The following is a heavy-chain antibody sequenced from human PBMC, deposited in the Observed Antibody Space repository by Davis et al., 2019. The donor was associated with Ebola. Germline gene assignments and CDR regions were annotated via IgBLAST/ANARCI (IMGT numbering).Heavy chain of an antibody. CDR1: GYTFKNYA. Sequence: ASVTVSCMASGYTFKNYAISWVRQAPGQGLEWMGWISAYNGNTNYPQILQGRVTMTTDTSTGTAYMELRSLRSDDTAVYFCARTSIVGTTTTASDIWGQGTKVTVSS. CDR3: ARTSIVGTTTTASDI. CDR2: ISAYNGNT. V-gene: IGHV1-18*01. D-gene: IGHD1-26*01. J-gene: IGHJ3*02.